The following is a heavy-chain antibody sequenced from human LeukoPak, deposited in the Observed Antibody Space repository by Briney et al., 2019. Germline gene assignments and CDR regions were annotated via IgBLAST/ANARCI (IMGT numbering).Heavy chain of an antibody. CDR3: AREPVGTSFDY. V-gene: IGHV4-4*07. CDR2: IYTSGST. J-gene: IGHJ4*02. D-gene: IGHD1-14*01. Sequence: SETMSLTCTVSGGSISDYYWDWIRQLAGKGLEWIGRIYTSGSTNYHPSLKSRVTMSVDTSKNQFSLRLISVTAADTAVYYCAREPVGTSFDYWGQGTLVTVSS. CDR1: GGSISDYY.